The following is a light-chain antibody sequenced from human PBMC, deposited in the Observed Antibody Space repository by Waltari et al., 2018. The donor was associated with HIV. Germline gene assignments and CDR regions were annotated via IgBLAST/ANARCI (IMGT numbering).Light chain of an antibody. CDR3: LLYYGGAWV. Sequence: QTVVTQEPSLTVSPGGTVTLTCASSTGAVTGGSSPHGFQQKPGQAPRALLYGTSNKHSWTPARFSGSLLGGKAALTLSGVQPEDEAEYYCLLYYGGAWVFGGGTKLTVL. CDR1: TGAVTGGSS. J-gene: IGLJ3*02. V-gene: IGLV7-43*01. CDR2: GTS.